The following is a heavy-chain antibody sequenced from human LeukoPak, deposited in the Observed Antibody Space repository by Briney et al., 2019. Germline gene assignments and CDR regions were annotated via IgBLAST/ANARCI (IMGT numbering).Heavy chain of an antibody. V-gene: IGHV3-49*04. CDR1: GFTFCDYA. CDR2: IRSKTHGGTT. Sequence: GGSLRLSCTASGFTFCDYAMSWARQAPGKGLEWVGFIRSKTHGGTTEYAASVKGRFIISRDDSRSIAYLQMNSLKTEDTAVYYCTRAPSLSWFDPWGQGTLVTVSS. D-gene: IGHD3-10*01. CDR3: TRAPSLSWFDP. J-gene: IGHJ5*02.